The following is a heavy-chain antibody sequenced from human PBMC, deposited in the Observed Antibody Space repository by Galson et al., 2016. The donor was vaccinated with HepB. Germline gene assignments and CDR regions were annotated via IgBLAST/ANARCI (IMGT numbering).Heavy chain of an antibody. Sequence: SETLSLTCTVSGGSISSSTYYWGWIRQPPGKGLEWIGSIYYSGNTYYNPSLLSRVTMSVDTSKNQFSLKLNSVTAADTAVYYCVRRLKSWSGWTQYYFDYWGQGTLVTVSS. CDR2: IYYSGNT. V-gene: IGHV4-39*01. D-gene: IGHD3-3*01. CDR3: VRRLKSWSGWTQYYFDY. CDR1: GGSISSSTYY. J-gene: IGHJ4*02.